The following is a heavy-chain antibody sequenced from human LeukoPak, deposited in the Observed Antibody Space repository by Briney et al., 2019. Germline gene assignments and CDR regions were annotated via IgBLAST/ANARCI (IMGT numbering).Heavy chain of an antibody. CDR1: GFTFSSYS. V-gene: IGHV3-48*01. Sequence: GGSLRLSCAASGFTFSSYSMNWVRQAPGKGLEWLSYISGSSSTKYYADSLKGRFTTSRDNAKNSLYLEMSSLRAEDTAVYYCARDTETTHFDYWGQGTLVTVSS. CDR2: ISGSSSTK. D-gene: IGHD1-7*01. J-gene: IGHJ4*02. CDR3: ARDTETTHFDY.